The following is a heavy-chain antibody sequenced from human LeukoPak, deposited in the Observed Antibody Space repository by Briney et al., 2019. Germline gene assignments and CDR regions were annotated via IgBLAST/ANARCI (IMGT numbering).Heavy chain of an antibody. V-gene: IGHV3-74*01. CDR1: GFTFTTFW. D-gene: IGHD2-2*03. Sequence: GGSLRLSCAACGFTFTTFWMNWVRQDPGEGLVWVSLINTDGRTTTYADSVKGRFTISRDNAKNTLYLQMNSLRAEDTAVYYCARDLHGSPDWWGQGTLVNVSS. CDR2: INTDGRTT. J-gene: IGHJ4*02. CDR3: ARDLHGSPDW.